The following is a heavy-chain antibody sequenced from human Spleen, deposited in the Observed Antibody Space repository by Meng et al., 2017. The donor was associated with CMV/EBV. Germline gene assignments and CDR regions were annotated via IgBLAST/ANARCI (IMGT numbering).Heavy chain of an antibody. D-gene: IGHD6-19*01. Sequence: SGYAFSDCFIDWVRQAPGQGLEWMGWINPHTGTTHYAQNFQGRVTMTRDTSISTVYMELTHLRSDDTAVYYCARDRDSSGWYIFDYWGQGSLVTVSS. V-gene: IGHV1-2*02. CDR2: INPHTGTT. CDR1: GYAFSDCF. J-gene: IGHJ4*02. CDR3: ARDRDSSGWYIFDY.